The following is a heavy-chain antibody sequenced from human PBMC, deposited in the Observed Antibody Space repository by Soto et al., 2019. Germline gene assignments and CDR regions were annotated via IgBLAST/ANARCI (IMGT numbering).Heavy chain of an antibody. Sequence: ASVKVSCKASGYTFTSYAMHWVRQAPGQRLEWMGWINAGNGNTKYSQKFQGRVTITRDTSASTAYMELSSLRVEDTAVYYCARGDYHDSSGPFSDAFDIWGQGTMVTVSS. D-gene: IGHD3-22*01. J-gene: IGHJ3*02. V-gene: IGHV1-3*01. CDR2: INAGNGNT. CDR1: GYTFTSYA. CDR3: ARGDYHDSSGPFSDAFDI.